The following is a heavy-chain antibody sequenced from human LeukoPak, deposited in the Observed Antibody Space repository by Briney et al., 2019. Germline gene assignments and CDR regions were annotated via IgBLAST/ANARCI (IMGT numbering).Heavy chain of an antibody. CDR2: INTNTGNP. D-gene: IGHD1-26*01. J-gene: IGHJ4*02. CDR1: GYTFTTYA. V-gene: IGHV7-4-1*02. Sequence: ASVKVSCKASGYTFTTYAMNWVRQAPGQGLEWLGRINTNTGNPTYAQGFTGRFVFYLDTSVSTAYLQISSLKAEDTAVYYCAREGVGASLGDSDYWGQGTLVTVSS. CDR3: AREGVGASLGDSDY.